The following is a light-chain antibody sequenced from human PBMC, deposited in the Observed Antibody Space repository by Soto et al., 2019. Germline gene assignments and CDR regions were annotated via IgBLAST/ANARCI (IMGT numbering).Light chain of an antibody. CDR3: AAWDDSLNGPV. Sequence: QPVLTQPPSASGTPGQRVTISCSGSSSNIGSNTVNWYQQLPGTAPTLLIYSNNQRPSGVPDRFSGSKSGTSASLAVNGLQSGDEADYYCAAWDDSLNGPVFGGGTKLTGL. CDR2: SNN. J-gene: IGLJ3*02. CDR1: SSNIGSNT. V-gene: IGLV1-44*01.